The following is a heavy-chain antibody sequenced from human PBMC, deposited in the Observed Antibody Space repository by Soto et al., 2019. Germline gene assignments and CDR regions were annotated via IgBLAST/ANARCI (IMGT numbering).Heavy chain of an antibody. Sequence: ETLSLTCTVSGGSISSGDYYWSWIRQAPGKGLEWVANIKQDGSGKYYVDSVKGRFTISRDNAKNSLYLQMNSLRAEDTAVYYCARELDYWGQGTLVTVSS. J-gene: IGHJ4*02. CDR2: IKQDGSGK. V-gene: IGHV3-7*03. CDR1: GGSISSGDYY. CDR3: ARELDY.